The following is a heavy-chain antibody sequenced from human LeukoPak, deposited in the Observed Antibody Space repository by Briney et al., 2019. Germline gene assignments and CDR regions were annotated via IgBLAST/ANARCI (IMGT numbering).Heavy chain of an antibody. V-gene: IGHV3-48*03. CDR3: ARGTLVTTFLFDY. J-gene: IGHJ4*02. CDR2: ISSSGSTI. CDR1: GFTFSSYE. D-gene: IGHD4-17*01. Sequence: GGSLRLSCAASGFTFSSYEMNWVRQAPGKGLEWVSYISSSGSTIYYADSVKGRFTISRDIAKNSLYLQMNSLRAEDTAVYYCARGTLVTTFLFDYWGQGTLVTVSS.